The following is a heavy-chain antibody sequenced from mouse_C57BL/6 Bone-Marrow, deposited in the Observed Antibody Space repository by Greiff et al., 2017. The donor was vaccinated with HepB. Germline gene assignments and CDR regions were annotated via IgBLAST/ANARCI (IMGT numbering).Heavy chain of an antibody. V-gene: IGHV1-55*01. CDR2: IYPGSGST. CDR1: GYTFTSYW. J-gene: IGHJ2*01. CDR3: ARRRNYDGYYEGY. Sequence: QVQLQQSGAELVKPGASVKMSCKASGYTFTSYWITWVKQRPGQGLEWIGDIYPGSGSTNYNEKFKSKATLTVDTSSSTAYMQLSSLTSEDSAVYYCARRRNYDGYYEGYWGQGTTLTVSS. D-gene: IGHD2-3*01.